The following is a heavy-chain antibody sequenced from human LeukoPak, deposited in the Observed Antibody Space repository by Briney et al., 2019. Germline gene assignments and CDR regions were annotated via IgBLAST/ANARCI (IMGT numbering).Heavy chain of an antibody. CDR2: IYYSGST. V-gene: IGHV4-59*01. CDR1: GGSFSGYY. J-gene: IGHJ4*02. CDR3: ARAEYYFDY. Sequence: KTSETLSLTCAVYGGSFSGYYWSWIRQPPGKGLEWIGYIYYSGSTNYNPSLKSRVTISVDTSKNQFSLKLSSVTAADTAVYYCARAEYYFDYWGQGTLVTVSS. D-gene: IGHD3-10*01.